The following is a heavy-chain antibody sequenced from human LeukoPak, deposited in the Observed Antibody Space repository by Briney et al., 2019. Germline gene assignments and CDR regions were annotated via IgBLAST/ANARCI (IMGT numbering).Heavy chain of an antibody. Sequence: GESLKISCQGSGYRLSSHWIGWARQMPGKGLEWVGIIYPADSDARYSPSFQGQVIISADKSISTAFLQWSSLKASDTAIYYLSRRARVSKGFLNYFDSWGQGALVTVSS. CDR2: IYPADSDA. J-gene: IGHJ4*02. CDR1: GYRLSSHW. V-gene: IGHV5-51*01. D-gene: IGHD6-6*01. CDR3: SRRARVSKGFLNYFDS.